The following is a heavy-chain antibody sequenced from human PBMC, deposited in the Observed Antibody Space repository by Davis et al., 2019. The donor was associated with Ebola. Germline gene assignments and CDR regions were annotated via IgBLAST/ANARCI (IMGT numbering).Heavy chain of an antibody. CDR3: ARDIGVAVPGVMKDAFDI. J-gene: IGHJ3*02. V-gene: IGHV1-18*01. CDR2: VSGNNGKT. CDR1: GYSFTHYS. Sequence: ASVKVSCKASGYSFTHYSFRWVRQAPGQGLEWMGWVSGNNGKTDYAQKFQGRVTMTTEPSTSTAYMELRSLTSDDTAVYYCARDIGVAVPGVMKDAFDIWGQGTMVTVSS. D-gene: IGHD2-2*01.